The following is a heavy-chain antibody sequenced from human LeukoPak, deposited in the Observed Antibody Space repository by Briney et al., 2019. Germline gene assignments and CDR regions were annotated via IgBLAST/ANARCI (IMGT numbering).Heavy chain of an antibody. Sequence: SVKVSRKASGGTFSSYAISWVRQAPGQGLEWMGRIIPIFGIANYAQKFQGRVTITADKSTSTAYMELSSLRSEDTAVYYCAREEAARPFDYWGQGTLVTVSS. V-gene: IGHV1-69*04. D-gene: IGHD6-6*01. J-gene: IGHJ4*02. CDR1: GGTFSSYA. CDR2: IIPIFGIA. CDR3: AREEAARPFDY.